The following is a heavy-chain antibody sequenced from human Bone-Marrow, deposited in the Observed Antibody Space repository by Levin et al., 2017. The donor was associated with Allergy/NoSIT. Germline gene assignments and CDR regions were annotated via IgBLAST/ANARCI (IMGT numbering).Heavy chain of an antibody. Sequence: ASVKVSCAASGFTFDDYAMSWVRQVPGKGLEWVAGIGSNGGGTGYAESVRGRFVVSRDNAENSVFLQMRSLRDDDTAFYCCAKNWDYDILTGFTDWGQGMLVTVSS. V-gene: IGHV3-20*04. CDR3: AKNWDYDILTGFTD. CDR2: IGSNGGGT. D-gene: IGHD3-9*01. CDR1: GFTFDDYA. J-gene: IGHJ4*02.